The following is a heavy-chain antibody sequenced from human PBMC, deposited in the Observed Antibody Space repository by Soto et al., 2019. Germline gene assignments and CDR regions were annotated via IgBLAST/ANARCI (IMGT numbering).Heavy chain of an antibody. J-gene: IGHJ4*02. D-gene: IGHD5-18*01. CDR1: GGSISSGGYY. V-gene: IGHV4-31*03. CDR3: AREAAMAPFDY. Sequence: SETLSLTCTVSGGSISSGGYYWSWIRQHPGKGLEWIGYIYYSGSTYYNPSLKSRVTISVDTSKNQFSLKLSSVTAADTAVYYCAREAAMAPFDYWGQGTLVTVSS. CDR2: IYYSGST.